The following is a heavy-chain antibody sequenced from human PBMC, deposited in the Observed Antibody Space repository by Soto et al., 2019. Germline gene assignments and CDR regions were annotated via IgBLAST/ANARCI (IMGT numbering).Heavy chain of an antibody. J-gene: IGHJ5*02. CDR1: GFTFSSYA. Sequence: PWGSLTLSCAGSGFTFSSYAMRWVRQAPGKGLEWVAVISYDGSNKYYADSVKGRFTISRDNSKNTLYLQMNSLRAEDTAVYYCAREVRRDIVVAQLPKFDPWGQGTLVTVSS. V-gene: IGHV3-30-3*01. CDR2: ISYDGSNK. D-gene: IGHD2-2*01. CDR3: AREVRRDIVVAQLPKFDP.